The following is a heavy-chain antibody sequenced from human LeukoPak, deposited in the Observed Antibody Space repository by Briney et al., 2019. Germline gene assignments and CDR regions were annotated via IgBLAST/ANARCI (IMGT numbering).Heavy chain of an antibody. CDR2: IYPADSDT. CDR3: ARRCMSGYCSSGGPMDDY. J-gene: IGHJ4*02. V-gene: IGHV5-51*01. D-gene: IGHD2-15*01. Sequence: GEPLKISGKGSGYSFTRYWIGWVRQMPETGLEWMGVIYPADSDTTYNPFCQCQVTISVDRSINTAYLQWSSLKASDTAMYYCARRCMSGYCSSGGPMDDYWGQGTLVTVSS. CDR1: GYSFTRYW.